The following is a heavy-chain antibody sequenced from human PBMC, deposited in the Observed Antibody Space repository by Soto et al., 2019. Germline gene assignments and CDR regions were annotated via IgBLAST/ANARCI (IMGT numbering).Heavy chain of an antibody. V-gene: IGHV4-34*01. D-gene: IGHD1-26*01. CDR2: INHSGST. Sequence: SETLSLTCAVYGGSFSGYYWSWIRQPPGKGLEWIGEINHSGSTNYNPSLKSRVTISVDKSKNQFSLKLSSVTAADTAVYYCARKWSWYFDYWGQGTLVTVSS. CDR1: GGSFSGYY. J-gene: IGHJ4*02. CDR3: ARKWSWYFDY.